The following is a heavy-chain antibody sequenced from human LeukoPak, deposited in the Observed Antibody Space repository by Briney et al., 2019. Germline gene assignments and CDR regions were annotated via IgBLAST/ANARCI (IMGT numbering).Heavy chain of an antibody. CDR3: ARGSYLEWPSYYYMDV. CDR2: IIPIFGTA. V-gene: IGHV1-69*05. Sequence: SVKVSCKASGGTFSSYAISWVRQAPGQGLEWMGGIIPIFGTANYAQKFQGRVTITTDESTSTAYMELSSLRSEDTAVYYCARGSYLEWPSYYYMDVWGRGTTVTVSS. D-gene: IGHD3-3*01. CDR1: GGTFSSYA. J-gene: IGHJ6*03.